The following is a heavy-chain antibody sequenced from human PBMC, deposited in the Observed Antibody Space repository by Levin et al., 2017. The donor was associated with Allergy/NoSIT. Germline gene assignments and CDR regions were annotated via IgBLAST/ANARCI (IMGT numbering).Heavy chain of an antibody. D-gene: IGHD3-10*01. CDR1: GGSVSSGSFY. Sequence: SQTLSLTCTVSGGSVSSGSFYWSWIRQPPGKGLEWIGYMYKSGSTNYNPSLKSRVTILVDTSKNQFSLNLISVTAADTAVYYCASSRDGSGNYWAGYPYYPMDVWGQGTTVTVSS. V-gene: IGHV4-61*01. CDR2: MYKSGST. CDR3: ASSRDGSGNYWAGYPYYPMDV. J-gene: IGHJ6*02.